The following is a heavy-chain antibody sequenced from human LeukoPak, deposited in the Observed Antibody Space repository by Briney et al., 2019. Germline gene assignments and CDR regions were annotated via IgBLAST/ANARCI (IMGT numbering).Heavy chain of an antibody. CDR1: GGSFSGYY. CDR3: AGTVSGMNRLWFDP. D-gene: IGHD3-10*01. CDR2: INHSGST. J-gene: IGHJ5*02. V-gene: IGHV4-34*01. Sequence: SETLSLTCAVSGGSFSGYYWSWIRQPPGKGLEWIGEINHSGSTNYNPSLKSRVTISVDTTKNQLSLKLSSVTAADTAVYYCAGTVSGMNRLWFDPWGQGTLVTVSS.